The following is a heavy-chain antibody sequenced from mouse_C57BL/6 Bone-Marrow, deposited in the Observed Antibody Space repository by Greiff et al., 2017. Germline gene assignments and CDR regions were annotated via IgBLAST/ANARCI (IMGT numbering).Heavy chain of an antibody. Sequence: DVKLVESGGGLVQPGGSLKLSCAASGFTFSDYGMAWVRQAPRKGPEWVAFISNLAYSIYYADTVTGRFTISRENAKNTLYLERSSLRSEDTAMYYCARHGHYGFAYWGQGTLVTVSA. CDR2: ISNLAYSI. V-gene: IGHV5-15*01. CDR1: GFTFSDYG. J-gene: IGHJ3*01. CDR3: ARHGHYGFAY. D-gene: IGHD1-2*01.